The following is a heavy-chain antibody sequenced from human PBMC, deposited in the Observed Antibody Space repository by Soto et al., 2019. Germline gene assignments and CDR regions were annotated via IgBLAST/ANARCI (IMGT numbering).Heavy chain of an antibody. Sequence: PGESLKISCKGSGYSFTSYWIGWVRQMPGKGLEWMGIICPGDSDTRYSPSFQGQVTISADKSISTAYLQWSSLKASDTAMYYCARFLDSPFYGMDVWGQGTTVTVSS. CDR3: ARFLDSPFYGMDV. CDR1: GYSFTSYW. D-gene: IGHD2-2*03. J-gene: IGHJ6*02. V-gene: IGHV5-51*01. CDR2: ICPGDSDT.